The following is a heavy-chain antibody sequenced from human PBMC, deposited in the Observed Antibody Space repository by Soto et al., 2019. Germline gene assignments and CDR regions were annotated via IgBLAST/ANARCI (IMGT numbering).Heavy chain of an antibody. V-gene: IGHV3-48*03. Sequence: PGGSLRLSCAASGFTFSSYEMHWVRQAPGKGLEWVSYITSGGSAISYADTVKGRFTISRDNAKNSLYLQVNSLRVEDTAVYYCARAAGIMERGVYGLDVWGQGTTVTV. J-gene: IGHJ6*02. CDR2: ITSGGSAI. CDR3: ARAAGIMERGVYGLDV. D-gene: IGHD3-10*01. CDR1: GFTFSSYE.